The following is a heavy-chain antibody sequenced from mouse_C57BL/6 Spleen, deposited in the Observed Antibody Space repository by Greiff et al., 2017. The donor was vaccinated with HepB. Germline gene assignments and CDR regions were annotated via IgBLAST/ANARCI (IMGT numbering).Heavy chain of an antibody. CDR1: GYTFTSYW. CDR2: IHPNSGST. CDR3: ARSADGYLPHFDY. D-gene: IGHD2-3*01. V-gene: IGHV1-64*01. Sequence: VKLQQPGAELVKPGASVKLSCKASGYTFTSYWMHWVKQRPGQGLEWIGMIHPNSGSTNYNEKFKSKATLTVDKSSSTAYMQLSSLTSEDSAVYYCARSADGYLPHFDYWGQGTTLTVSS. J-gene: IGHJ2*01.